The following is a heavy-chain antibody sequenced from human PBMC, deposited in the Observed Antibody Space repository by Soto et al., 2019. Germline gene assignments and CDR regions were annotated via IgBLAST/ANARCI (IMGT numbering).Heavy chain of an antibody. CDR1: GFTFSSYG. CDR2: IWYDGSNK. J-gene: IGHJ4*02. V-gene: IGHV3-33*01. CDR3: ARGAGWIQRELSDYIDY. Sequence: QVQLVESGGGVVQPGRSLRLSCAASGFTFSSYGMHWVRQAPGKGLEWVAVIWYDGSNKYYADSVKGRFTISRDNSKNTLYLQMNSLRAEDTAVYYCARGAGWIQRELSDYIDYWGQGTLVTVSS. D-gene: IGHD5-18*01.